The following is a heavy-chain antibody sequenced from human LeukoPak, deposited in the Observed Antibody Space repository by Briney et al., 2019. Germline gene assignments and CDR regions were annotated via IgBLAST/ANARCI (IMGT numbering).Heavy chain of an antibody. V-gene: IGHV1-2*02. Sequence: GASVKVSCKASGYTFTGYYMHGVRQAPGQGLEWMGWINPNSGGTNYAQKFQGRVTMTRDTSISTAYMELSRLRSDDTAVYYCAREMSYGSGSYGPDAFDIWGQGTLVTVSS. J-gene: IGHJ3*02. D-gene: IGHD3-10*01. CDR2: INPNSGGT. CDR3: AREMSYGSGSYGPDAFDI. CDR1: GYTFTGYY.